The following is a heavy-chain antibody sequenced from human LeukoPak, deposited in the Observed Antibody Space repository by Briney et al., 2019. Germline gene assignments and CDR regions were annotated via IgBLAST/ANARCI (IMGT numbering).Heavy chain of an antibody. CDR1: GVSFSGYY. V-gene: IGHV4-34*01. Sequence: SETLSLTCAVYGVSFSGYYWSWLRQPPGKGLEWIGEINHSGSTNYNPSLKSRVTISVDTSKIQFSLKLSSVTAADTAVYYCARFIVVVPAAPNGRNWFDPWGQGTLVTVSS. D-gene: IGHD2-2*01. CDR3: ARFIVVVPAAPNGRNWFDP. CDR2: INHSGST. J-gene: IGHJ5*02.